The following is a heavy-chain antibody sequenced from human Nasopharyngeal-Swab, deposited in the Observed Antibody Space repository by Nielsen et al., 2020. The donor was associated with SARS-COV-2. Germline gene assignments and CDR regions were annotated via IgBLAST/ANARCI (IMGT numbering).Heavy chain of an antibody. CDR1: GLSLSGYW. D-gene: IGHD4-17*01. CDR3: ARGSGNYGDWGN. CDR2: INGDATGT. V-gene: IGHV3-74*01. J-gene: IGHJ4*02. Sequence: GESLKISCTASGLSLSGYWMHWVRQAPGKGLVWVSRINGDATGTNYADSVKGRLTVSRDNAKNTLYLQMTSLRAEDTAVYYCARGSGNYGDWGNWGQGTLVIVSS.